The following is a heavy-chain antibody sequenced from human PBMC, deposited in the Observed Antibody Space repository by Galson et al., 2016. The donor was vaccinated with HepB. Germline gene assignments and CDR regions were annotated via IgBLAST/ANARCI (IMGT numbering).Heavy chain of an antibody. J-gene: IGHJ6*02. V-gene: IGHV4-59*01. CDR2: IYYSGET. CDR1: GGSMDSFS. D-gene: IGHD3-10*01. Sequence: SETLSLTCIVSGGSMDSFSWAWVRQSPGKGLEWIGNIYYSGETDYKPSLKSRVTFSVDTSKNQFPLKLNSVTAADTAVYYWAREGWYYYGSGRQIDVWGQGSTVTGSS. CDR3: AREGWYYYGSGRQIDV.